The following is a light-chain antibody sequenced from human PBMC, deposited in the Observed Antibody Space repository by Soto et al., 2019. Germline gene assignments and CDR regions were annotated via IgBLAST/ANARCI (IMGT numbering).Light chain of an antibody. V-gene: IGKV3-20*01. CDR3: KNFCNSLWT. Sequence: IVLTQSPGTLSLSPGERATLSCRASQSVASRNLAWYQQKSGQAPRLLIYGTSSRAVHTPDRFSGSGSGTDFTITISGLEPEDFAVYYCKNFCNSLWTFGQGTKVEI. CDR2: GTS. CDR1: QSVASRN. J-gene: IGKJ1*01.